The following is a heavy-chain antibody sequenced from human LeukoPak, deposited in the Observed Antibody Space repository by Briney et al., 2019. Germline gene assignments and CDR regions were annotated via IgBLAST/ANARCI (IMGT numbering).Heavy chain of an antibody. CDR1: GGSISSGSYY. Sequence: SQTLSLTCTVSGGSISSGSYYWSWIRQPAGKGLEWIGRIYTSGSTNYNPSLKSRVTISVDTSKNQFSLKLSSVTAADTAVYYCARGMGYSSSSFDYWGQGTLVTVSS. D-gene: IGHD6-6*01. V-gene: IGHV4-61*02. CDR3: ARGMGYSSSSFDY. J-gene: IGHJ4*02. CDR2: IYTSGST.